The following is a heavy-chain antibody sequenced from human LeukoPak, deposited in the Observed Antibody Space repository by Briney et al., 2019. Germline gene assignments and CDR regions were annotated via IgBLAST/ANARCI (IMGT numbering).Heavy chain of an antibody. CDR2: INQDGSER. Sequence: GGSLRLSCAASGFIFSDYWMMWVRQVPGKGLEWVAQINQDGSERYYVDSVRGRFTISRDNAKNSLDLQMNTLRVEDTAVYYCVRDATRGGDLDHWGQGTLVTVSS. J-gene: IGHJ4*02. D-gene: IGHD2-21*01. V-gene: IGHV3-7*01. CDR3: VRDATRGGDLDH. CDR1: GFIFSDYW.